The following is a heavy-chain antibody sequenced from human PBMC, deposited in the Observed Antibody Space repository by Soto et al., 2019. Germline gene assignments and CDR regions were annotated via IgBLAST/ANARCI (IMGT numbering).Heavy chain of an antibody. CDR2: INSDGGRT. J-gene: IGHJ5*02. Sequence: GGSLRLSCAASGFTFSCYWMHWVRQAPGKGLVWVSRINSDGGRTAYADFVKGRFTISRDNAKNTLYLQMNSLRAEDTAVYYCARDNTAMVRGWFDPWGQGTLVTVSS. CDR3: ARDNTAMVRGWFDP. CDR1: GFTFSCYW. D-gene: IGHD5-18*01. V-gene: IGHV3-74*01.